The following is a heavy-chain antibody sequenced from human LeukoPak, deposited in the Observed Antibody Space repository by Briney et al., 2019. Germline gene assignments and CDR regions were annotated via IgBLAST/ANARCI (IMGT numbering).Heavy chain of an antibody. CDR2: INHSGST. J-gene: IGHJ4*02. Sequence: PSETLSLTCAVYGGSFSGYYWSWIRQPPGKGLEWIGEINHSGSTNYNPSLKSRVTISVDTSKNQFSLKLSSVTAADTAVYYCARGLYWGRPVDYWGQGTLVTVSS. V-gene: IGHV4-34*01. CDR1: GGSFSGYY. CDR3: ARGLYWGRPVDY. D-gene: IGHD3-16*01.